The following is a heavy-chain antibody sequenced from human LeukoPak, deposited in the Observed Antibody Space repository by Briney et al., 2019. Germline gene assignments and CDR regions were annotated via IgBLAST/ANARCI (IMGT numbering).Heavy chain of an antibody. D-gene: IGHD3-22*01. V-gene: IGHV3-23*01. Sequence: PGGSLRLSCAASGFTFNYYAMNWVRQAPGKGLEWVSAILGGGDTTSYADSVKGRFTISRDNSKNTLYLQMNSLRAEDTAVYYCARPPGLDYYDSSGYYLLALYFDYWGQGTLVTVSS. CDR2: ILGGGDTT. J-gene: IGHJ4*02. CDR1: GFTFNYYA. CDR3: ARPPGLDYYDSSGYYLLALYFDY.